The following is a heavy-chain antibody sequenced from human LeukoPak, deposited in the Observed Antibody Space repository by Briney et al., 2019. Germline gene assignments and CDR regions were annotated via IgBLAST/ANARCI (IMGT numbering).Heavy chain of an antibody. Sequence: NASETLSLTCTVSGGSISGYYWSWIRQPPGKGLEWIGFIYYTGDTKYNPSLKSRLTISVDTSKNQFSLKVSSVTAADTAVHYCVRSKSGTYGWFDPWGQGTLVTVSS. J-gene: IGHJ5*02. CDR3: VRSKSGTYGWFDP. CDR2: IYYTGDT. D-gene: IGHD4-17*01. CDR1: GGSISGYY. V-gene: IGHV4-59*01.